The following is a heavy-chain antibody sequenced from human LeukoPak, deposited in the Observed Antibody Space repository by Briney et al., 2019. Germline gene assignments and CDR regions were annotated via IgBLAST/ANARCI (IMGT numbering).Heavy chain of an antibody. Sequence: GGSLRLSCAASGFTFSNYEMNWVRQAPGKGLEWVSYISSSGSTIYYADSVKGRFTISRDNAKNSLYLQMNSLRAEDTSIYYCAGDFYYGSGRFDYWGQGTLVTVSS. CDR2: ISSSGSTI. CDR3: AGDFYYGSGRFDY. J-gene: IGHJ4*02. CDR1: GFTFSNYE. V-gene: IGHV3-48*03. D-gene: IGHD3-10*01.